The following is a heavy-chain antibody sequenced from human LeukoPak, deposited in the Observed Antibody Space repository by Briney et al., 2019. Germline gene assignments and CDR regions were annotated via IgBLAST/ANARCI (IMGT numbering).Heavy chain of an antibody. CDR3: ARDLENYYDSSGYYTWYFDY. CDR2: IYTSGST. Sequence: SQTLSLTCTVSGGSISSGSYYWSWIRQPAGKGLEWIGRIYTSGSTNYNPSLKSRVTISVDTSKVQFSLKLSSVTAADTAVYYCARDLENYYDSSGYYTWYFDYWGQGTLVTVSS. D-gene: IGHD3-22*01. V-gene: IGHV4-61*02. CDR1: GGSISSGSYY. J-gene: IGHJ4*02.